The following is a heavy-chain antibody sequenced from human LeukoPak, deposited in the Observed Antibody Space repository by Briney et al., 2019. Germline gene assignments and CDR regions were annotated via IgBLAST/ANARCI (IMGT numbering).Heavy chain of an antibody. CDR2: IDPEDGET. CDR1: GYTLTELS. CDR3: ATAPLGALSSSSWINWFDP. Sequence: ASVKVSCKVSGYTLTELSMHWVRQAPGKGLEWMGGIDPEDGETIYAQKFQGRVTMTEDTSTDTAYMELSSLRSEDTAVYYCATAPLGALSSSSWINWFDPWGQGTLVTVSS. J-gene: IGHJ5*02. D-gene: IGHD6-13*01. V-gene: IGHV1-24*01.